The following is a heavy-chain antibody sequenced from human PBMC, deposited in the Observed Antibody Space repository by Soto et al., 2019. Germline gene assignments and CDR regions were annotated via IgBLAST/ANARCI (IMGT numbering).Heavy chain of an antibody. V-gene: IGHV1-69*06. CDR1: GGTFSSYA. D-gene: IGHD3-22*01. CDR2: IIPIFGTA. J-gene: IGHJ6*02. CDR3: AGGGVVTICGVGTYYDYGMDV. Sequence: QVQLVQSGAEVKPPGSSVKVSCNASGGTFSSYASSWVRQAPGQGLEWMGGIIPIFGTANYAQKFQGRVTITAEKAPITAYMEKSRLRSEDTAVYYCAGGGVVTICGVGTYYDYGMDVWGQGTTVTVSS.